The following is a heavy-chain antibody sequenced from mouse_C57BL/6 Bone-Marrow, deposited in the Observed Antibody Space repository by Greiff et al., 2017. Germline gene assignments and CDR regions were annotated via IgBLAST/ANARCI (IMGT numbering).Heavy chain of an antibody. Sequence: QVQLKESGAELARPGASVKLSCKASGYTFTSYGISWVKQRTGQGLEWIGEIYPRSGNTYYNEKFKGKATLTADKSSSTAYMELRSLTSEDSAVYFCARWGNWCFDNWGQDATLTVSS. D-gene: IGHD4-1*01. V-gene: IGHV1-81*01. CDR3: ARWGNWCFDN. CDR2: IYPRSGNT. CDR1: GYTFTSYG. J-gene: IGHJ2*01.